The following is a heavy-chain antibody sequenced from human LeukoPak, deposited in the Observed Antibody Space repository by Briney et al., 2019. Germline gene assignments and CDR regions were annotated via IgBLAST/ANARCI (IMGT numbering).Heavy chain of an antibody. V-gene: IGHV4-34*01. CDR1: GGSFSGYY. CDR3: ARGPGGVTTPDYYYGMDV. D-gene: IGHD4-17*01. J-gene: IGHJ6*02. CDR2: INHSGST. Sequence: SETLSLTCAVYGGSFSGYYWSWIRQPPGKGLEWIGEINHSGSTNYNPSLKSRVTISVDTSKNQFSLKLSSVTAADTAVYYCARGPGGVTTPDYYYGMDVWGQGTTVTVSS.